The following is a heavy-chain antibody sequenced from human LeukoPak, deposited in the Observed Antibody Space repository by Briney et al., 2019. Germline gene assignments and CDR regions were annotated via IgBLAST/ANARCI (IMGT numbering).Heavy chain of an antibody. D-gene: IGHD3-10*01. CDR2: IYYSGNT. CDR3: ARRSSRYFGSRSYRKYYFDY. V-gene: IGHV4-39*01. Sequence: PSETLSLTCTVSGVSISSSNSYWGWIRQPPGKGLESIGSIYYSGNTYYNASLKSQVSISIDTSKNQFSLRLTSVTAADTAVYYCARRSSRYFGSRSYRKYYFDYWGQGTLVIVSS. J-gene: IGHJ4*02. CDR1: GVSISSSNSY.